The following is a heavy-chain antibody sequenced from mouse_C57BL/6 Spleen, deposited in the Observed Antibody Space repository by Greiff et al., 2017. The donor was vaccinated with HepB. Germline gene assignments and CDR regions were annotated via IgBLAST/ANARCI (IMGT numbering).Heavy chain of an antibody. CDR3: ARGGNYYGSSRYYFDY. Sequence: QVQLKESGAELVRPGTSVKVSCKASGYAFTNYLIEWVKQRPGQGLEWIGVINPGSGGTNYNEKFKGKATLTADKSSSTAYLQLSSLTSEDSAVFFCARGGNYYGSSRYYFDYWGQSTTLTVSS. CDR1: GYAFTNYL. CDR2: INPGSGGT. J-gene: IGHJ2*01. D-gene: IGHD1-1*01. V-gene: IGHV1-54*01.